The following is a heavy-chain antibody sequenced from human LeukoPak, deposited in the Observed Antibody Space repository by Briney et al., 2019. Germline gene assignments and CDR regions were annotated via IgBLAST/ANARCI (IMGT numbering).Heavy chain of an antibody. V-gene: IGHV4-38-2*01. Sequence: SETLSLTCAVSGYSISSGYYWGWIRQPPGKGLEWIGSIYHSGSTYYNPSLKSRVTISVDTSKNQFSLKLSSVTAADTAVYYCATPLLFSQGYSQHWGQGTLVTVSS. D-gene: IGHD2-21*02. CDR1: GYSISSGYY. J-gene: IGHJ1*01. CDR3: ATPLLFSQGYSQH. CDR2: IYHSGST.